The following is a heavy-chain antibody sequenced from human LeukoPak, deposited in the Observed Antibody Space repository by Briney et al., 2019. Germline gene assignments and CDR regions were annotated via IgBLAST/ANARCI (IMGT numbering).Heavy chain of an antibody. CDR1: GFTFSSYS. D-gene: IGHD1-20*01. CDR3: AREGLTGMTVFYYYGMDV. Sequence: PGGSLRLSCAASGFTFSSYSMNWVRQAPGKGLEWVSYISSSSSTIYYADSVKGRFTISRDNAKNSLYLQMNSLRDEDTAVYYCAREGLTGMTVFYYYGMDVWGQGTAVTVSS. J-gene: IGHJ6*02. V-gene: IGHV3-48*02. CDR2: ISSSSSTI.